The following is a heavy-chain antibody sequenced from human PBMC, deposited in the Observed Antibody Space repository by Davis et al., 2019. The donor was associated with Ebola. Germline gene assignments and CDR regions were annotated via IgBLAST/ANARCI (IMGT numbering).Heavy chain of an antibody. V-gene: IGHV3-21*01. CDR2: IGSSSEYI. CDR1: GFMFSAYS. D-gene: IGHD2-8*02. Sequence: PGGSLRLSCAASGFMFSAYSMNWVRQAPGKGLEWVAGIGSSSEYIYYGDSVKGRFTISRDNSKNSLYMQMNSLRAEDTAVYYCARELVVGPAEYFQHWGQGTLVTVSS. CDR3: ARELVVGPAEYFQH. J-gene: IGHJ1*01.